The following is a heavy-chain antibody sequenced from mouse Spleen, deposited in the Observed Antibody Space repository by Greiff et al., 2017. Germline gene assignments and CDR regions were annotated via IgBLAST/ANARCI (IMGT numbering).Heavy chain of an antibody. J-gene: IGHJ4*01. Sequence: EVQLQQSGTVLARPGASVKMSCKTSGYTFTSYWMHWVKQRPGQGLEWIGAIYPGNSDTSYNQKFKGKAKLTAVTSASTAYMELSSLTNEDSAVYYCTRCSSYFYAMDYWGQGTSVTVSS. CDR1: GYTFTSYW. CDR2: IYPGNSDT. CDR3: TRCSSYFYAMDY. D-gene: IGHD1-1*01. V-gene: IGHV1-5*01.